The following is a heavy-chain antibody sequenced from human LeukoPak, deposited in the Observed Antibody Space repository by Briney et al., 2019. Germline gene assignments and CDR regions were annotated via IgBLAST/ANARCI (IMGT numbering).Heavy chain of an antibody. J-gene: IGHJ4*02. D-gene: IGHD6-25*01. V-gene: IGHV3-23*01. CDR3: TKTTSGYSSGQYPGWPADH. CDR1: GFTFNNYA. Sequence: PTGGSLRLSCTASGFTFNNYAMYWVRQAPRKGLEWVAGIFGSGGSAHYADSVKGRFTISRDNSKNTVYLQMDSLRGEDTALYYCTKTTSGYSSGQYPGWPADHWGQGALVTVSS. CDR2: IFGSGGSA.